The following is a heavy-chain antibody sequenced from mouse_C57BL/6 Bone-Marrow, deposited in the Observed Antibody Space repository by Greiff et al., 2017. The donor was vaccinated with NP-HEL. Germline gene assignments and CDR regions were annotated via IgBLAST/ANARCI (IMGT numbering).Heavy chain of an antibody. CDR3: ARKVLRPYWYFDV. J-gene: IGHJ1*03. CDR2: LNPSSGYT. D-gene: IGHD1-2*01. Sequence: VQLQQSGAELARPGASVKVSCKASGYTFTSYTMHWVKQRPGQGLEWIGYLNPSSGYTKYNQKFKDKATLTADKSSSTAYMQLSSLTSEDSAVYYCARKVLRPYWYFDVWGTGTTVTVSS. V-gene: IGHV1-4*01. CDR1: GYTFTSYT.